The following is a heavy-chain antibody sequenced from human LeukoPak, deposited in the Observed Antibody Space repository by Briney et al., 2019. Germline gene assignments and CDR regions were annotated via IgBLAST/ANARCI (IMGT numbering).Heavy chain of an antibody. CDR1: GGSISSYY. Sequence: SETLSLTCTVSGGSISSYYWSWIRQPPGKGLEWVGEINHSGSTNYNPSLRSRVTISVDTSKNQFSLKLSSVTAADTAVYYCARFGYDYVWGSYRSHPLFDYWGQGTLVTVSS. J-gene: IGHJ4*02. V-gene: IGHV4-34*01. D-gene: IGHD3-16*02. CDR3: ARFGYDYVWGSYRSHPLFDY. CDR2: INHSGST.